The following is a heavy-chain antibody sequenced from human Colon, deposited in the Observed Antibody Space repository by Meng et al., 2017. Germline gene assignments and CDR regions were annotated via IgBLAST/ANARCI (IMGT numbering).Heavy chain of an antibody. CDR1: GCTFTSSD. V-gene: IGHV1-8*01. CDR3: ARTAMLDS. Sequence: QVQLEQSGPEVRKPGASVKVTCKASGCTFTSSDINWVRQATGRGLEWLGWMNPNNGNTGSAQKFQGRVSMTRDTSIGTAYMELSGLTSEDTAVYYCARTAMLDSWGQGTLVTVSS. J-gene: IGHJ5*01. CDR2: MNPNNGNT. D-gene: IGHD2-2*01.